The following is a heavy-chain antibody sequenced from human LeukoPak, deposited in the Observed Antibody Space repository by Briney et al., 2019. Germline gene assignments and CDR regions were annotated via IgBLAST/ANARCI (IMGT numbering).Heavy chain of an antibody. J-gene: IGHJ6*02. CDR1: GFTVSSNY. CDR3: ARDGGTGTSFGMDV. V-gene: IGHV3-66*01. D-gene: IGHD1-7*01. CDR2: LYGGGST. Sequence: GGSLRLSCAASGFTVSSNYMTWVRQAPGKSLEWVSVLYGGGSTYYADSVKDRFTISRDNSKNTLYLQMNSLRVEDTAVYYCARDGGTGTSFGMDVWGQGTTVTVSS.